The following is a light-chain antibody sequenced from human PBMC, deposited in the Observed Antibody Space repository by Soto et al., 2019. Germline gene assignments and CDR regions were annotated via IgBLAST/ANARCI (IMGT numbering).Light chain of an antibody. Sequence: QSVLTQPPSASGSPGQSVAIPCTGTSSDVGGYNYVSWYQQHPGKAPKLMIYEVNKRPSGVPDRFSGSKSGNTASLTVSGLQAEDEADYYCSSYAGSSNVFGTGTKVNRP. CDR1: SSDVGGYNY. CDR3: SSYAGSSNV. J-gene: IGLJ1*01. CDR2: EVN. V-gene: IGLV2-8*01.